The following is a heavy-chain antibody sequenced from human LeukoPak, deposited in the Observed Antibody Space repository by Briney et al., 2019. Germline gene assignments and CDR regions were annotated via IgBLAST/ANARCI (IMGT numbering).Heavy chain of an antibody. V-gene: IGHV3-48*03. Sequence: PGGSLRLSCAASGFTFSIYEVNWVRQAPGKGLEWVSCITGSSSTIYYADSVKGRFTISRDNAKNSLYLQMNSLRAEDTAVYYCARNDYGNNWFDPWGQGTLVTVSS. D-gene: IGHD4-17*01. CDR2: ITGSSSTI. CDR3: ARNDYGNNWFDP. CDR1: GFTFSIYE. J-gene: IGHJ5*02.